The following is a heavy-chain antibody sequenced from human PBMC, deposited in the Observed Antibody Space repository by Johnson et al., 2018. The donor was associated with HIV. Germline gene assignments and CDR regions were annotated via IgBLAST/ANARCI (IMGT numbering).Heavy chain of an antibody. V-gene: IGHV3-11*04. D-gene: IGHD6-19*01. J-gene: IGHJ3*01. CDR3: ARLSSGWYWV. Sequence: ADSVKGRFTISRDNAKSSLYLQMNSLRAEDTAVYYCARLSSGWYWVWGQGTMVTVSS.